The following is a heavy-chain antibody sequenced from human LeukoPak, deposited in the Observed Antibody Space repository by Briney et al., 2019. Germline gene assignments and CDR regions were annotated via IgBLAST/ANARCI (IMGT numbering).Heavy chain of an antibody. J-gene: IGHJ4*02. CDR3: AREDLDYGDPVD. V-gene: IGHV3-43*01. CDR1: GLTFDDYT. Sequence: GGSLRLSCAASGLTFDDYTMHWVRQAPGKGLEWVSLISWDGGSTYYADSVKGRFTISRDNAKNSLYLQMNSLRAEDTAVYYCAREDLDYGDPVDWGQGTLVTVSS. CDR2: ISWDGGST. D-gene: IGHD4-17*01.